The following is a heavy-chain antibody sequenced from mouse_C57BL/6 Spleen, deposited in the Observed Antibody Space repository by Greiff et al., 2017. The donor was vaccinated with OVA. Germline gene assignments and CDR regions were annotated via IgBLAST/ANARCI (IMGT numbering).Heavy chain of an antibody. V-gene: IGHV1-15*01. D-gene: IGHD2-5*01. J-gene: IGHJ2*01. CDR1: GYTFTDYE. Sequence: QVQLQQSGAELVRPGASVTLSCKASGYTFTDYEMHWVKQTPVHGLEWIGAIDPETGGTAYNQKFKGKAILTADKSSSTAYMELRSLTSDDSAVYYCRGVTYYFDYWGQGTTLTVSS. CDR3: RGVTYYFDY. CDR2: IDPETGGT.